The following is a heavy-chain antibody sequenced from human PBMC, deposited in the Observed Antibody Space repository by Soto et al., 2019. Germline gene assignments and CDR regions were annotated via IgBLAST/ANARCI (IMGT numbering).Heavy chain of an antibody. V-gene: IGHV4-39*01. J-gene: IGHJ3*02. D-gene: IGHD3-3*01. CDR3: ARSFPANYDFWSGYYGAFDI. CDR1: GGSISSSSYY. CDR2: IYYSGST. Sequence: SETLSLTCTVSGGSISSSSYYWGWIRQPPGKGLEWIGSIYYSGSTYYNPSLKSRVTISVDTSKNQFSLKLSSVTAADTAVYYCARSFPANYDFWSGYYGAFDIWGQGTMVTVSS.